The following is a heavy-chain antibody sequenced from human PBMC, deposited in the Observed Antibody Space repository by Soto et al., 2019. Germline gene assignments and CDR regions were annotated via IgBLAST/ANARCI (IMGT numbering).Heavy chain of an antibody. CDR2: ISPSGGST. CDR3: ARDGRFDPHRNYYGMDV. J-gene: IGHJ6*02. Sequence: EASVKVSCKASGYTFTSYYMHWVRQAPGQGLEWMGIISPSGGSTSHAQKFQGRVTMTRDTSTSTVYMELSSLRSEDTAVYYCARDGRFDPHRNYYGMDVWGQGTTVTVSS. CDR1: GYTFTSYY. V-gene: IGHV1-46*01. D-gene: IGHD3-10*01.